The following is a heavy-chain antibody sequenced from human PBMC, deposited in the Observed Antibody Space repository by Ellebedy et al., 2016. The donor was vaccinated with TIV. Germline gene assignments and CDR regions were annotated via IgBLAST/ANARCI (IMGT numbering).Heavy chain of an antibody. D-gene: IGHD3-10*01. CDR3: ARGSMVRGVIIDY. CDR1: GGSFSGYY. J-gene: IGHJ4*02. Sequence: SETLSLXXAVYGGSFSGYYWSWIRQPPGKGLEWIGEINHSGSTNYNPSLKSRVTISVDTSKNQFSLKLSSVTAADTAVYYCARGSMVRGVIIDYWGQGTLVTVSS. CDR2: INHSGST. V-gene: IGHV4-34*01.